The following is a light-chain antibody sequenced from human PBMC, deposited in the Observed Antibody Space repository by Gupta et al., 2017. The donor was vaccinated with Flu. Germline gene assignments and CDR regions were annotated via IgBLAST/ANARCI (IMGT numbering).Light chain of an antibody. CDR1: HSVNTTY. J-gene: IGKJ1*01. CDR2: GAS. Sequence: EIVLTHSPGTLSLSPGERATLSCRASHSVNTTYLAWYQHKLGQSPRLLIYGASTRATGIPDRFSGSGSGTDFSLTISRLEPEDFAVYYCQQYGRSLWTFGQGTKVEIK. V-gene: IGKV3-20*01. CDR3: QQYGRSLWT.